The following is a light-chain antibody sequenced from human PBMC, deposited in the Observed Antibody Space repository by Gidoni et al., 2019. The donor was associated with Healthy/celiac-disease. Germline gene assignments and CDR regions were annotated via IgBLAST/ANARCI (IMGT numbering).Light chain of an antibody. CDR2: RDS. Sequence: SYELTQPLSVSVALGQTARITCGGNNIGSKNVHWYHQKPVQAPVLVIYRDSNRPSGIPERFSGSNSGNTATLTISRAQAGDEADYYCQVWDSSTVVFGGGTKLTVL. J-gene: IGLJ2*01. V-gene: IGLV3-9*01. CDR1: NIGSKN. CDR3: QVWDSSTVV.